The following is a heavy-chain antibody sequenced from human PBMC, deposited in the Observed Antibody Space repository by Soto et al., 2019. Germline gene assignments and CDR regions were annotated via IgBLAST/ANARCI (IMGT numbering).Heavy chain of an antibody. J-gene: IGHJ4*02. Sequence: ASVKVSGTASGDTFTSYGISGVRQAPGQGLEWMGWISAYNVNTNYAQKLQGRVTMTTDTSTSTAYMELRSLRSDDTAVYSCARTVGRAHFDYWGQGTLGTVSS. D-gene: IGHD4-17*01. CDR2: ISAYNVNT. CDR1: GDTFTSYG. V-gene: IGHV1-18*01. CDR3: ARTVGRAHFDY.